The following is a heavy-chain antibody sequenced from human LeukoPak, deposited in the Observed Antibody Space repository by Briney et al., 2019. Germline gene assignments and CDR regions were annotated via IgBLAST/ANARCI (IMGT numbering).Heavy chain of an antibody. CDR1: GYTFTSYA. Sequence: ASVKVSCKASGYTFTSYAIHWVRQAPGQRLEWMGWINAGNGNTKYSQKFQGRVTITRDTSASTDYMELSSLRSEDTAIYYCARGRHATYFDQWGQGTLVTVSS. CDR3: ARGRHATYFDQ. CDR2: INAGNGNT. J-gene: IGHJ4*02. V-gene: IGHV1-3*01.